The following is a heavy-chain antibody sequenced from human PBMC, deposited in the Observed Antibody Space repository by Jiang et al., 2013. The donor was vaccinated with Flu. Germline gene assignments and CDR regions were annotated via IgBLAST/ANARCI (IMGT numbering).Heavy chain of an antibody. CDR3: ARAPARLRGGLWFGEFFAY. V-gene: IGHV5-51*01. D-gene: IGHD3-10*01. CDR2: IYPGDSDT. Sequence: LVESGAEVKKPGESLKISCKGSGYTFSSYWIGWVRQMPGKGLEWMGIIYPGDSDTRYSPSFQGQVTISADKSFSTAYLQWTSLKASDTAMYYCARAPARLRGGLWFGEFFAYWGQGSLVTVSS. J-gene: IGHJ4*02. CDR1: GYTFSSYW.